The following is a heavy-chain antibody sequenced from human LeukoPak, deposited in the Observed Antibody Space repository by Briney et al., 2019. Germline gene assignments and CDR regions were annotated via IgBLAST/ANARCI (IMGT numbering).Heavy chain of an antibody. CDR3: ARGNYYYYMDV. CDR1: GITLSNYG. V-gene: IGHV3-23*01. CDR2: ISDSGGST. J-gene: IGHJ6*03. Sequence: GGSLRLSCAVSGITLSNYGMSWVRQAPGKGLEWVAGISDSGGSTNYADSVKGRFTISRDNAKNTLYLQMNSLRAEDTAVYYCARGNYYYYMDVWGKGTTVTVSS.